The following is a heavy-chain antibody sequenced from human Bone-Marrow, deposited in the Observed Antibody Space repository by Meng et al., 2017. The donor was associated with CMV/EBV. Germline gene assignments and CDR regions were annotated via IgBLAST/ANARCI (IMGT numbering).Heavy chain of an antibody. CDR1: GGSISSGGYY. CDR3: ARGSGPIRTDY. D-gene: IGHD3-3*01. Sequence: CTVSGGSISSGGYYWSWIRQHPGKGLEWIGYIYYSGSTYYNTSLKSRVTISVDTSKNQFSLKLSSVTAADTAVYYCARGSGPIRTDYWGQGTLVTVSS. J-gene: IGHJ4*02. CDR2: IYYSGST. V-gene: IGHV4-31*03.